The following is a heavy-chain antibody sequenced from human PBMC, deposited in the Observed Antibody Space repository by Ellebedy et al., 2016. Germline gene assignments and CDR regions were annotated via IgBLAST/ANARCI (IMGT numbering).Heavy chain of an antibody. CDR1: GFTFSSYG. CDR3: RDGYNYQY. CDR2: ISYDGSNK. V-gene: IGHV3-30*03. J-gene: IGHJ4*02. Sequence: GESLKISXAASGFTFSSYGMHWVRQAPGKGLEWVAVISYDGSNKYYADSVKGRFTISRDNSKNTLYLQMNSLRAEDTAVYYCRDGYNYQYWGQGTLVTVSS. D-gene: IGHD5-24*01.